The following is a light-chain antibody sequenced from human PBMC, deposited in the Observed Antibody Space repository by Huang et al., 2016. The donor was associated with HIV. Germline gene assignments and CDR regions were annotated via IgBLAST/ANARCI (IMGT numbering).Light chain of an antibody. J-gene: IGKJ4*01. Sequence: EIVLIQSPATLSLSPGERATLSCRASQSVSSYLAWYQQKPGQAPRLLIDDASNRATGIPARFSGSGSGTDFTLTISSLEPEDFAVYYCQQRSNWLFGGGTKVEIK. V-gene: IGKV3-11*01. CDR2: DAS. CDR3: QQRSNWL. CDR1: QSVSSY.